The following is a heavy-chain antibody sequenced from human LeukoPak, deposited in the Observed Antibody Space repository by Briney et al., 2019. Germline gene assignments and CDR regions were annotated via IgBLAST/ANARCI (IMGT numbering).Heavy chain of an antibody. D-gene: IGHD2-8*01. Sequence: PGGSLRLSCAASGFTVSDNYMSWVRQAPGKGLEWVSVIYSGGTTHYADSVKGRFTISRDSPKNTLYPQMNSLRVDDTAVYYCASGGLTKPPGLYYYGMDVWGQGTTVTVSS. V-gene: IGHV3-66*01. CDR2: IYSGGTT. J-gene: IGHJ6*02. CDR3: ASGGLTKPPGLYYYGMDV. CDR1: GFTVSDNY.